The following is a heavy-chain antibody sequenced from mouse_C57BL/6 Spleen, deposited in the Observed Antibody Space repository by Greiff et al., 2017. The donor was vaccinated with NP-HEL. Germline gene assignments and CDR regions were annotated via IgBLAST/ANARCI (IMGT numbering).Heavy chain of an antibody. D-gene: IGHD3-2*02. CDR2: INPNNGGT. CDR1: GYTFTDYN. Sequence: EVQLQESGPELVKPGASVKIPCKASGYTFTDYNMDWVKQSHGKSLEWIGDINPNNGGTIYNQKFKGKATLTVDKSSSTAYMELRSLTSEDTAVYYCARKAAQAAWFAYWGQGTLVTVSA. V-gene: IGHV1-18*01. J-gene: IGHJ3*01. CDR3: ARKAAQAAWFAY.